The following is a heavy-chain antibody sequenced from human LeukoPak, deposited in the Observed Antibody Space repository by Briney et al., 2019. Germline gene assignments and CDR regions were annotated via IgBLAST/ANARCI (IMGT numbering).Heavy chain of an antibody. J-gene: IGHJ4*02. CDR3: AREGEYCSGGSCYGVYGY. CDR2: INPNSGGT. V-gene: IGHV1-2*02. Sequence: ASVKVSCKASGYTFTGYYMHWVRQAPGQGLEWMGWINPNSGGTNYAQKFQGRVTMTRDTSLSTAYMELSRLRSDDTAVYYCAREGEYCSGGSCYGVYGYWGQGTLVTVSS. D-gene: IGHD2-15*01. CDR1: GYTFTGYY.